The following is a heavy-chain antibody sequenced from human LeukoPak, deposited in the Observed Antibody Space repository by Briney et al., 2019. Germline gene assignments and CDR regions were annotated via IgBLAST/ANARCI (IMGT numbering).Heavy chain of an antibody. CDR1: GYTLPELS. V-gene: IGHV1-24*01. CDR3: ATGLRLRLNY. Sequence: SVKVSCQVSGYTLPELSMLWVRQAPGKGREWLGGFDPEDGETIYAQKFQGRVTMTEDTSTHTAYIELSSVRSEDTAVYYCATGLRLRLNYWGQGNLVTVSS. J-gene: IGHJ4*02. D-gene: IGHD4-17*01. CDR2: FDPEDGET.